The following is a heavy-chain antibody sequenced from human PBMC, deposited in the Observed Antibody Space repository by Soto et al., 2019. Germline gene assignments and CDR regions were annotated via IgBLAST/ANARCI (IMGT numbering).Heavy chain of an antibody. CDR1: GFTFSSYS. Sequence: GSLRLSCAASGFTFSSYSMNWVRQAPGKGLEWVSYISSSSSTIYYADSVKGRFTISRDNAKNSLYLQMNSLRDEDTAVYYCARDPGYCSGGSCYVEAFDIWGQGTMVTVSS. J-gene: IGHJ3*02. V-gene: IGHV3-48*02. D-gene: IGHD2-15*01. CDR3: ARDPGYCSGGSCYVEAFDI. CDR2: ISSSSSTI.